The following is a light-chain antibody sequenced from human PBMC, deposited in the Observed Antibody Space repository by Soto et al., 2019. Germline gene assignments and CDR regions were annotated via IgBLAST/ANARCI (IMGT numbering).Light chain of an antibody. Sequence: QSALTQPASVSGSPGQSITISCTGTSSDVGGYNYVSWYQQHPGKAPKLMIYEVTNRPSGVSHRFSGSKSGNTASLTISGLQAEDEADYYCNSYTSSSTLVVFGGGTKLTVL. CDR1: SSDVGGYNY. J-gene: IGLJ2*01. V-gene: IGLV2-14*01. CDR2: EVT. CDR3: NSYTSSSTLVV.